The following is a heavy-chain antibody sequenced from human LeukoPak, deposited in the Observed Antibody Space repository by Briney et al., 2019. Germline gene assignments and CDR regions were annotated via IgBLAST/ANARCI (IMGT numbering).Heavy chain of an antibody. V-gene: IGHV4-34*01. Sequence: SETLSLTCAVYGGSFSDYYWSWIRQPPGKGLEWIWEINHNGATKYNPSLKSRVTISVDTSKNQFSLKLNSVTAADTAVYYCAKNNWFDPWGQGTLVTVSS. CDR3: AKNNWFDP. CDR1: GGSFSDYY. CDR2: INHNGAT. J-gene: IGHJ5*02.